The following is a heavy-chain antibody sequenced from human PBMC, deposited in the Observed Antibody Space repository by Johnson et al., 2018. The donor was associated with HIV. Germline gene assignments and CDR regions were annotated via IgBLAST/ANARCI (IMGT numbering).Heavy chain of an antibody. Sequence: QVQLVESGGGVVQPGRSLRLSCAASGFTFSTYGMHWVRQAPGKGLEWVAVMWYDGSNKYYADSVKGRLTSSRDNSKNTLYLQMNSLRAEDTAVYYCARSQYSGRTGGAFDIWGQGTMVTVSS. CDR2: MWYDGSNK. CDR1: GFTFSTYG. V-gene: IGHV3-33*01. CDR3: ARSQYSGRTGGAFDI. J-gene: IGHJ3*02. D-gene: IGHD1-26*01.